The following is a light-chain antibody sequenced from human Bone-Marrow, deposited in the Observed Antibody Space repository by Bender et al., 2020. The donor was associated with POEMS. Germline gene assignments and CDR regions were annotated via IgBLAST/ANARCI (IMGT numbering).Light chain of an antibody. CDR3: CSYAGSYTLV. V-gene: IGLV3-25*01. CDR1: ALAKQY. CDR2: KDS. Sequence: SPDLTQPPSVSLSPGQTARITCSGDALAKQYTNWYRQRPGQAPLLVIFKDSERAPGIPERFSGSSSGTTVTLTITGVLAEDEADYCCCSYAGSYTLVFGGGTKLTVL. J-gene: IGLJ2*01.